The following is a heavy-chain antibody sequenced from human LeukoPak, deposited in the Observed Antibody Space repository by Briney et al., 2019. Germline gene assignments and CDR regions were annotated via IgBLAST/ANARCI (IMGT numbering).Heavy chain of an antibody. J-gene: IGHJ6*03. CDR3: ARAPLNVFGVVWEDRYYYYMDV. D-gene: IGHD3-3*01. CDR1: CGSFSGYH. V-gene: IGHV4-34*01. Sequence: SETLSLMCAVYCGSFSGYHWRWIRQPPGKGLEWIGEIDHGGSTNYNPSLKSRVTISVDTSKNQFSLKLSSVTAAETAVYYCARAPLNVFGVVWEDRYYYYMDVWGKGTTVTVSS. CDR2: IDHGGST.